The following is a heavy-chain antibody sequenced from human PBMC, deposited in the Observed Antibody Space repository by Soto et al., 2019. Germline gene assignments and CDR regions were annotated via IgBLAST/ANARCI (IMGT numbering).Heavy chain of an antibody. Sequence: SVKVSCKASGGTFSSYAISWVRQAPGQGLEWMGGIIPIFGTANYAQKFQGRVTITADESTSTAYMELSSLRSEDTAVYYCARDQCSSTSCPLYYYYGMDVWGPGTTATVSS. CDR1: GGTFSSYA. J-gene: IGHJ6*02. CDR3: ARDQCSSTSCPLYYYYGMDV. CDR2: IIPIFGTA. D-gene: IGHD2-2*01. V-gene: IGHV1-69*13.